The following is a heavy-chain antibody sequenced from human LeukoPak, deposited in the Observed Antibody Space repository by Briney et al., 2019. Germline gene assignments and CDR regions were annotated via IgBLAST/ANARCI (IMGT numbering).Heavy chain of an antibody. V-gene: IGHV1-2*02. J-gene: IGHJ4*02. D-gene: IGHD2-15*01. CDR3: ARSWRFCSGDSCYPVDY. Sequence: ASVKVSCKASGYTFTGYYMHWVRQAPGQGLEWMGWINPNSGGTNYAQKFRGRVTMTRDTSISTAYMELSRLRSDDTAVYYCARSWRFCSGDSCYPVDYWGQGTLVTVSS. CDR2: INPNSGGT. CDR1: GYTFTGYY.